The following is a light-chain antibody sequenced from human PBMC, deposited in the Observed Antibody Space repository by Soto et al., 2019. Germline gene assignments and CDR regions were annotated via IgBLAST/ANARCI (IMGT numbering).Light chain of an antibody. V-gene: IGLV2-14*01. J-gene: IGLJ1*01. CDR3: TSYTSNSTPYV. Sequence: QSVLTQPASVSGSPGQSITISCTGTSSDVGAYTYVSWYQQHPGKAPKLMIYDVSNRPSGVSNRLSGSKSGNTAFLIISGLQAEVVADYYCTSYTSNSTPYVFGGGTKVIVL. CDR1: SSDVGAYTY. CDR2: DVS.